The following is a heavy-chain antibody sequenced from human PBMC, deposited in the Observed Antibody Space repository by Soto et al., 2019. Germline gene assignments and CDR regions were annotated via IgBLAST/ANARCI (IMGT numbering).Heavy chain of an antibody. Sequence: ETLSLTCTVTGGTISGYYWTWIRQSAGGGLEWIGRIYSSGSTNYNPSLKSRVTISLDTSMTHFSLRLSSVTAADTAVYYCARGQRFSDWFDPWGQGTLVTVSS. V-gene: IGHV4-4*07. J-gene: IGHJ5*02. CDR3: ARGQRFSDWFDP. D-gene: IGHD3-3*01. CDR2: IYSSGST. CDR1: GGTISGYY.